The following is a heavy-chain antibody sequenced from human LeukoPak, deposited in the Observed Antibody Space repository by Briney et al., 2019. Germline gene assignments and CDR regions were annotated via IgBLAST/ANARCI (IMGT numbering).Heavy chain of an antibody. CDR1: GGSMSPYH. Sequence: PSETLSLTCTVSGGSMSPYHWGWVRQPPGKGLEWTGYIYYSGSTNYNPSLKSRVTISVDTSKNQFSLKLSSVTAADTAIYYCARAVSGRFDYWGQGTLVTVSS. CDR2: IYYSGST. CDR3: ARAVSGRFDY. D-gene: IGHD6-19*01. J-gene: IGHJ4*02. V-gene: IGHV4-59*08.